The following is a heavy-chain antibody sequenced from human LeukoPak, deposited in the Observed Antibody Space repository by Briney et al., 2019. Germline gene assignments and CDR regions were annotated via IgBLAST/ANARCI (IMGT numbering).Heavy chain of an antibody. CDR2: ISGSGGST. V-gene: IGHV3-23*01. CDR3: ARAPRGCSSTSCSYFDY. Sequence: GGSLRLSCAASGFTFSSYAMSWVRQAPGKGLEWVSAISGSGGSTYYADSVKGRFTISRDNSKNTLYLQMNSLRAEDTAVYYCARAPRGCSSTSCSYFDYWGQGTLVTVSS. J-gene: IGHJ4*02. CDR1: GFTFSSYA. D-gene: IGHD2-2*01.